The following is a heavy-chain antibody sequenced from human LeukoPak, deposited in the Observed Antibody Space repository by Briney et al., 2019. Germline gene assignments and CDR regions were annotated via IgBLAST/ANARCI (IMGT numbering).Heavy chain of an antibody. CDR1: GFTFSSYS. CDR2: ISGSGGST. J-gene: IGHJ4*02. V-gene: IGHV3-23*01. CDR3: AKDVVWFGEFPH. D-gene: IGHD3-10*01. Sequence: PGGSLRLSCAASGFTFSSYSMNWVRQAPGKGLEWVSAISGSGGSTYYADSVKGRFTISRDNSKNTLFLQMNSLRAEDTAVYYCAKDVVWFGEFPHWGQGTLVTVSS.